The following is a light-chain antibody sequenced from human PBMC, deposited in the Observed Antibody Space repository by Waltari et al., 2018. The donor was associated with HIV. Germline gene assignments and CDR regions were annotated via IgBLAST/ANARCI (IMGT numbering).Light chain of an antibody. CDR1: QLGAKF. J-gene: IGLJ1*01. CDR2: QEN. CDR3: QAWDSNSNV. V-gene: IGLV3-1*01. Sequence: YELTQPPSVSVSPGQTASIPCSGDQLGAKFPCWYQQKPGQSPVLLIYQENKRPSGIPDRFSGSISGNTATLTISGTQTLDEGDYYCQAWDSNSNVFGPGTKVTVL.